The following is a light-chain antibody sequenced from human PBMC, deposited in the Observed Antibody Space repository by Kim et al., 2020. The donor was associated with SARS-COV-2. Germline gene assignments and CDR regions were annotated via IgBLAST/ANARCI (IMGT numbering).Light chain of an antibody. Sequence: QPVLTQPSSLSASPGASASLTCTLRSGINVGTYRIYWYQQKPGSPPQYLLRYKSDSDKQQGSRVPSRFSGSKDASANAGILLISGLQSEDEADYYCMIWHSSAWVFGGGTQLTVL. CDR3: MIWHSSAWV. V-gene: IGLV5-45*02. J-gene: IGLJ3*02. CDR2: YKSDSDK. CDR1: SGINVGTYR.